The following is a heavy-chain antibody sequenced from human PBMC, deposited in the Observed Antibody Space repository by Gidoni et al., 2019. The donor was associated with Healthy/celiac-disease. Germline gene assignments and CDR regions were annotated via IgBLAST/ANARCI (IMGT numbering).Heavy chain of an antibody. V-gene: IGHV3-43D*04. D-gene: IGHD4-4*01. J-gene: IGHJ6*02. CDR2: ISWDGGST. CDR1: GCTFEDDA. CDR3: AKAEDYNFYYYYGMDV. Sequence: EVQLVESGGVVVQPGGSLRSHCAASGCTFEDDAMHWVRQAPGKGLVLVSLISWDGGSTYYADSVKGRFTISRDNSQNSLYLQMNSLRSEDTALYYCAKAEDYNFYYYYGMDVWGQGTTVTVSS.